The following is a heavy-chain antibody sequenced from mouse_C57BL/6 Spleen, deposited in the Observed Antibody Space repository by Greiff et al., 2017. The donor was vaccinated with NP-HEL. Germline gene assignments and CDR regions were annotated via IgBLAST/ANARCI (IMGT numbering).Heavy chain of an antibody. CDR2: ISSGSSTI. Sequence: EVKLMESGGGLVKPGGSLKLSCAASGFTFSDYGMHWVRQAPEKGLEWVAYISSGSSTIYYADTVKGRFTISRDNAKNTLFLQMTSLRSEDTAMYYCARTYYSKGYAMDYWGQGTSVTVSS. D-gene: IGHD2-5*01. CDR3: ARTYYSKGYAMDY. V-gene: IGHV5-17*01. CDR1: GFTFSDYG. J-gene: IGHJ4*01.